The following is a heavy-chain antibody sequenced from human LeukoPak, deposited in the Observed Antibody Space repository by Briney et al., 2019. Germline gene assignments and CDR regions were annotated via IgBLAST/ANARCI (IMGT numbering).Heavy chain of an antibody. D-gene: IGHD2-2*01. J-gene: IGHJ4*02. V-gene: IGHV4-59*08. CDR1: GGSISSYY. CDR2: IYYSGST. Sequence: SETLSLTCTVSGGSISSYYWSWIRQPPGNGLEWIGYIYYSGSTKYNPSLKSRVTISVDTSKSQFSLKLTSVTAADTAVYYCARLGIGVVPSAMLGDYYFDYWGQGTLVTASS. CDR3: ARLGIGVVPSAMLGDYYFDY.